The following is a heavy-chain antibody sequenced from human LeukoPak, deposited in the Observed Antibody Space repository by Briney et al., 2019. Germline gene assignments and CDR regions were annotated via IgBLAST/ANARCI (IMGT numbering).Heavy chain of an antibody. V-gene: IGHV3-48*01. CDR2: ISSSSSTI. J-gene: IGHJ4*02. Sequence: GGSLRLFCAASGFTFSSYSMNWVRQAPGKGLEWVSYISSSSSTIYYADSVKGRFTISRDNAKNSLYLQMNSLRAEDTAVYYCARDRGYSSSWYNFDYWGQGTLVTVSS. D-gene: IGHD6-13*01. CDR1: GFTFSSYS. CDR3: ARDRGYSSSWYNFDY.